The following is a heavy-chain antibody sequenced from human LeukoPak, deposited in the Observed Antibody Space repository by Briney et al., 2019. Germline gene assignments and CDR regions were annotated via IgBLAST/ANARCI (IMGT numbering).Heavy chain of an antibody. CDR2: IIPIFGTA. CDR3: AGTGYSYGYPVIYFDY. CDR1: GGTFSSYA. V-gene: IGHV1-69*13. D-gene: IGHD5-18*01. Sequence: ASVKVSCKASGGTFSSYAISWVRPAPGQGLEWMGGIIPIFGTANYAQKFQGRVTITADESTSTAYMELSSLRSEDTAVYYCAGTGYSYGYPVIYFDYWGQGTLVTVSS. J-gene: IGHJ4*02.